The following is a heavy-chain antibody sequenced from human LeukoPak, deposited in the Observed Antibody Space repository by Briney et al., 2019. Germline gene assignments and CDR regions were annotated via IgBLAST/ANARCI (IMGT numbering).Heavy chain of an antibody. V-gene: IGHV3-48*01. CDR1: GLAFSSSA. J-gene: IGHJ3*02. Sequence: GGSLRLSCAASGLAFSSSAMNWVRQTPGKGLEWLSYSSASSSDVYYADSVKGRFTISRDNAKSSLYLQMNSLTAEDTAIYFCARGRDHAFDIWGQGTRVTVSS. CDR3: ARGRDHAFDI. CDR2: SSASSSDV.